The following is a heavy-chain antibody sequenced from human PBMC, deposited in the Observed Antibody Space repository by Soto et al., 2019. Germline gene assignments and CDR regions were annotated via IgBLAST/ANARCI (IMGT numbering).Heavy chain of an antibody. D-gene: IGHD2-2*01. CDR1: GFTFSSYE. Sequence: GGSLRLSCAASGFTFSSYEMDWVRQAPGKTLEWVSYISSGGDSSYYADSVKGRFTISRDNAKNSLSLQMNSLRVEDTAVYYCARVYCSTTTCHVQAFDSWGQGTLVTVSS. V-gene: IGHV3-48*03. CDR2: ISSGGDSS. J-gene: IGHJ4*02. CDR3: ARVYCSTTTCHVQAFDS.